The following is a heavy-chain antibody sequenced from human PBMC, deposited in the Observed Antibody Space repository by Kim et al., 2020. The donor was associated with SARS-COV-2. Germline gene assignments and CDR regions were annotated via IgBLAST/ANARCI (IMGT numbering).Heavy chain of an antibody. Sequence: SETLSLTCAVYGGSFSGYYWSWIRQPPGKGLEWIGEINHSGSTNYNPSLKSRVTISVDTSKNQFSLKLSSVTAADTAVYYCARGGRLRYFDWLLYPIYFDYWGQGTLVTVSS. V-gene: IGHV4-34*01. CDR1: GGSFSGYY. J-gene: IGHJ4*02. CDR3: ARGGRLRYFDWLLYPIYFDY. CDR2: INHSGST. D-gene: IGHD3-9*01.